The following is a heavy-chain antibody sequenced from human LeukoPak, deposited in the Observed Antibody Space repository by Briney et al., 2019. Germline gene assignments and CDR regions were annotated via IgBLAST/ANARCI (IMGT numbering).Heavy chain of an antibody. J-gene: IGHJ4*02. CDR3: ARGPNSNWSGLDF. CDR2: ISPTGSTT. V-gene: IGHV3-74*01. D-gene: IGHD6-6*01. CDR1: GFSFSGHW. Sequence: GGSLRLSCTSSGFSFSGHWMHWARQLPGKGLVWVSRISPTGSTTSYADSVKGRFTVSRDNAKNTLYLQVNNLRAEDTAVYYCARGPNSNWSGLDFWGQGTLLTVSS.